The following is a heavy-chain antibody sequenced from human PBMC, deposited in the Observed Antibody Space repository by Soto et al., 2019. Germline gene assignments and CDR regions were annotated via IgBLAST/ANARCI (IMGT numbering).Heavy chain of an antibody. V-gene: IGHV4-4*07. CDR3: ARGQRFSDWFDP. D-gene: IGHD3-3*01. J-gene: IGHJ5*02. Sequence: SETVSLTCTVSGGAINSYYWTWIRQPAGKGLEWIGRIYSSGSTKYNPSLQSRVTMSLDTSKNQFSLRVTSVTAADTAVYYCARGQRFSDWFDPWGQGTLVTVS. CDR2: IYSSGST. CDR1: GGAINSYY.